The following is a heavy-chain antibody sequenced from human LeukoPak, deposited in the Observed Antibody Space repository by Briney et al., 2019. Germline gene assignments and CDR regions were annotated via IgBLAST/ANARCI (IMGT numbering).Heavy chain of an antibody. CDR2: IYGSGYT. J-gene: IGHJ4*02. CDR3: ARNHIVTGTYFDS. CDR1: GDSISSYY. V-gene: IGHV4-4*07. D-gene: IGHD3-10*01. Sequence: SETLSLTCTVSGDSISSYYWNWIRQPAGKGLEWIGRIYGSGYTEYNPSLQTRVTMSVDTSKNEFSLKVDTVTAADTAVYFCARNHIVTGTYFDSWGQGILVTVSS.